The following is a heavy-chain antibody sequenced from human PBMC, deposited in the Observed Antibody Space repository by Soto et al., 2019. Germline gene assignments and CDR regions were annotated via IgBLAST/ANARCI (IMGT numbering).Heavy chain of an antibody. D-gene: IGHD2-15*01. CDR3: ARVGVFDVVVVPYGMDV. J-gene: IGHJ6*02. V-gene: IGHV1-69*06. CDR1: GGTFSSYA. Sequence: ASVKVSCKASGGTFSSYAISWVRHAPGQGLEWMGGIIPIFGTANYAQKFQGRVTITADKSTSTAYMELSSLRSEDTAVYYCARVGVFDVVVVPYGMDVWGQGTTVTVYS. CDR2: IIPIFGTA.